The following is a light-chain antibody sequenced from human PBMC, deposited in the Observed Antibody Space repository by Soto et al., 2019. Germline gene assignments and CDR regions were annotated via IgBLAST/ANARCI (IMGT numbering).Light chain of an antibody. Sequence: IVLTQSPGTLSLSPGERATLSCRASQSVGSNFLAWYQQKRGQAPRILIYAASNRASGIPDSFSGSGSGSHFTLTISTPEPEDFAVYSWQKYGSPPWTCGQGTRVEI. CDR2: AAS. CDR3: QKYGSPPWT. CDR1: QSVGSNF. J-gene: IGKJ1*01. V-gene: IGKV3-20*01.